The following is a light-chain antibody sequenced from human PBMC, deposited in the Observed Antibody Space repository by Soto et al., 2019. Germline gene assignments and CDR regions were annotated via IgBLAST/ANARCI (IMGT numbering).Light chain of an antibody. CDR3: RSYTSSSTDV. J-gene: IGLJ1*01. CDR1: SSDVGGYNY. Sequence: QSALTQPASVSGSPGQSITISCTGTSSDVGGYNYVSWYQQHPGKAPKLMIYEVSNRPSGVSNRFSGSKSGNTASLTISGLHAEDEADYYCRSYTSSSTDVFGTGTKVTVL. CDR2: EVS. V-gene: IGLV2-14*01.